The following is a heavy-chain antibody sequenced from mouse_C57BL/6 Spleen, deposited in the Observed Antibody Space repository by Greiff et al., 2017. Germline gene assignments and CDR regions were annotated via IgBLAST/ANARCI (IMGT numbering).Heavy chain of an antibody. CDR2: IDPSDSET. Sequence: QVQLQQPGAELVRPGSSVTLSCKASGYTFTSYWMHWVKQRPIHGLEWIGNIDPSDSETPYNQKFKDKATLTVDKSSSTAYMQLSSRTSEDSAVYYCARERYYAMDYGGQGTSVTVSS. J-gene: IGHJ4*01. CDR1: GYTFTSYW. CDR3: ARERYYAMDY. V-gene: IGHV1-52*01.